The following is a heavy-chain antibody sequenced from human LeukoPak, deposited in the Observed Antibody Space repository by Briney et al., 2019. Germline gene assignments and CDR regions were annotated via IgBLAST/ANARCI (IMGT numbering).Heavy chain of an antibody. CDR1: GYTFTSHG. CDR2: ISTYNGNT. Sequence: ASVKVSCKASGYTFTSHGISWVRQAPGQGLEWMGWISTYNGNTNYAQKLQGRVTMTTDTSTSTAYMELRSLRSDDTAVYYCARDLRVGATTGDAFDIWGQGTMVTVSS. V-gene: IGHV1-18*01. CDR3: ARDLRVGATTGDAFDI. D-gene: IGHD1-26*01. J-gene: IGHJ3*02.